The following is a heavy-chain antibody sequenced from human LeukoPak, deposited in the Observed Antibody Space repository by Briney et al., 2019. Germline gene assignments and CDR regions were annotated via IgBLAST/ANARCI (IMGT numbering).Heavy chain of an antibody. J-gene: IGHJ4*02. CDR3: ARVAAVAGHNFDY. CDR1: GFTFSDYY. D-gene: IGHD6-19*01. V-gene: IGHV3-11*01. Sequence: GGSMRLSCAASGFTFSDYYMSWIRQAPGKGLEWVSYISSSGSTIYYADSVKGRFTISRDNAKNSLYLQMNSLRAEDTAVYYCARVAAVAGHNFDYWGQGTLVTVSS. CDR2: ISSSGSTI.